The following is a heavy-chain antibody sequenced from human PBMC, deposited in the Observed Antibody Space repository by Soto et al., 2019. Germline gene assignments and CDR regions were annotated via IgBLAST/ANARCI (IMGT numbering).Heavy chain of an antibody. Sequence: ASVKLSCKASGYTFTGYYMHWVRQAPGQGLEWMGWINPNSGGTNYAQKFQGWVTMTRDTSISTAYMELSRLRSDDTAVYYCARDQLYSGYDSHPSYYYYGMDVWGQGTTVTVSS. D-gene: IGHD5-12*01. CDR3: ARDQLYSGYDSHPSYYYYGMDV. J-gene: IGHJ6*02. V-gene: IGHV1-2*04. CDR1: GYTFTGYY. CDR2: INPNSGGT.